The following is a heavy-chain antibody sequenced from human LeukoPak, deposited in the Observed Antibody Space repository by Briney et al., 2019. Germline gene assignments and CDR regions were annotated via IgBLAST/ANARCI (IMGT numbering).Heavy chain of an antibody. CDR1: GGSISSYY. D-gene: IGHD1-1*01. J-gene: IGHJ4*02. CDR2: IYYSGST. Sequence: SETLSLTCTVSGGSISSYYWSWIRQPPGKGLEWIGYIYYSGSTNYNPSLKSRVTISVDTSKNQFSLKLSSVTAADTAVYYCARPERSEGYFDYWGQGTLVTVSS. V-gene: IGHV4-59*08. CDR3: ARPERSEGYFDY.